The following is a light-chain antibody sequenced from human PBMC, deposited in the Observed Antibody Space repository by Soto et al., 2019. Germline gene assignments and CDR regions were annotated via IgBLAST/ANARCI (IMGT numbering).Light chain of an antibody. V-gene: IGLV2-14*03. CDR1: ISDVGGYNY. CDR3: SSYTSTTTRV. CDR2: EVS. Sequence: QSVLTQPASVSGSPGQSITISCTGTISDVGGYNYVSWYQQHPGKGPKLMIYEVSNRPSGVSNRFSGSKSGNTATLTISGLQAEVEADYYCSSYTSTTTRVFGTGTKVTV. J-gene: IGLJ1*01.